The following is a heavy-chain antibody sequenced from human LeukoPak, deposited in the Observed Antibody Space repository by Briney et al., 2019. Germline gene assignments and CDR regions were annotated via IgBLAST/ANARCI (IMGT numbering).Heavy chain of an antibody. V-gene: IGHV3-30*04. Sequence: PGGSLRLSCAASGFSFNYYAMHWVRQAPGKGLEWVAVILYDGSNKYYADSVKGRFTISRDNSKNTVYLQMNSLRAEDTAVYYCARPKSPGYSYGPFDYWGQGTLVTVSS. J-gene: IGHJ4*02. CDR3: ARPKSPGYSYGPFDY. D-gene: IGHD5-18*01. CDR1: GFSFNYYA. CDR2: ILYDGSNK.